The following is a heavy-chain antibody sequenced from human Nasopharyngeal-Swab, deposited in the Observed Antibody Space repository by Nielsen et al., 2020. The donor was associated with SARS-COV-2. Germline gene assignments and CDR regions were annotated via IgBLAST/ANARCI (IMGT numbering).Heavy chain of an antibody. D-gene: IGHD6-13*01. CDR2: VTSSGFTQ. Sequence: GGSLRLSCAASGFTFSDYYMNWIRQAPGKGLEWVSYVTSSGFTQYYADSVQGRFSISRDNAKNSVILQMNSLRAEDTAVYYCARAYSSSRFFYGMDVWGQGTTVIVSS. J-gene: IGHJ6*02. CDR3: ARAYSSSRFFYGMDV. V-gene: IGHV3-11*01. CDR1: GFTFSDYY.